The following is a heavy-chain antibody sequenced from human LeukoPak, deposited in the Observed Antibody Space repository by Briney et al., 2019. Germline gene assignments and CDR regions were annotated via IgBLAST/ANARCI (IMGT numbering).Heavy chain of an antibody. D-gene: IGHD1-26*01. CDR3: ARHPPDSGSAHYFDY. Sequence: GALRLSCAASGFTFSSYEMNWVRQAPGKGLEWVSYISSSGSTIYYADSVKGRFTISRDNSKNTLYLQMNSLGAADTAVYYCARHPPDSGSAHYFDYWGQGTLVTVSS. J-gene: IGHJ4*02. CDR2: ISSSGSTI. V-gene: IGHV3-48*03. CDR1: GFTFSSYE.